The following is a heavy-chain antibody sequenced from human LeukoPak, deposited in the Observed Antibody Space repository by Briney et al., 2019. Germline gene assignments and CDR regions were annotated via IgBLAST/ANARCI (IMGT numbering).Heavy chain of an antibody. CDR1: GFTFSDYD. CDR3: ARNPPPVGLVNYFFGLDV. CDR2: ITTSGTSI. J-gene: IGHJ6*04. D-gene: IGHD3/OR15-3a*01. Sequence: GGSLRLSCAASGFTFSDYDMNWVRQAPGKGLEWIAHITTSGTSIYYADSVKGRFRVSRDNAKKSLYLQMNSLRAEDTAVYYCARNPPPVGLVNYFFGLDVWGKGTTVTVSS. V-gene: IGHV3-48*03.